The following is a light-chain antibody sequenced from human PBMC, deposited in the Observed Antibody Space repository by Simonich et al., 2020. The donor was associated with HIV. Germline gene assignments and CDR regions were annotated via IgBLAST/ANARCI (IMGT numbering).Light chain of an antibody. CDR1: SGSIASNY. V-gene: IGLV6-57*01. CDR3: QSYDTSNRWV. Sequence: NFMLTQPHSVSESPGKTVTISCTRSSGSIASNYVQWYQQRPGSTPTIVTYEDNQRPSGVPDRFSGSIDSSSNSASLTISGLKTEDEADYYCQSYDTSNRWVFGGGTKLTVL. CDR2: EDN. J-gene: IGLJ3*02.